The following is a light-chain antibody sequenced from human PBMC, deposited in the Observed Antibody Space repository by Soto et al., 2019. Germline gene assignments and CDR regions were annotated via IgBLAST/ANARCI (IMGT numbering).Light chain of an antibody. Sequence: QSVLTQPPSASGTPGQRVTISCSGSSSNIGSNTVNWYQQLPGTAPKLLIYNNNQRPSGVPDRFSGYKSGTSASLAISGLQSEDEADYYCATWDDSLNGLFGGGTKVTVL. J-gene: IGLJ2*01. V-gene: IGLV1-44*01. CDR2: NNN. CDR1: SSNIGSNT. CDR3: ATWDDSLNGL.